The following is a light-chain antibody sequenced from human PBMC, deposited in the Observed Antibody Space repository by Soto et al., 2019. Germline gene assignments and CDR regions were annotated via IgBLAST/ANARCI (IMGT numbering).Light chain of an antibody. CDR3: AAWDDSLNGLV. Sequence: QSVLTQPPSASGTPGQRVTISCSGSSSNIGSNTVKWYQHLPGTAPKLLIYTNSQRPSGVPDRFSGSKSGTSASLAISGLQSEDEADYYCAAWDDSLNGLVFGTGTKDTVL. CDR1: SSNIGSNT. J-gene: IGLJ1*01. V-gene: IGLV1-44*01. CDR2: TNS.